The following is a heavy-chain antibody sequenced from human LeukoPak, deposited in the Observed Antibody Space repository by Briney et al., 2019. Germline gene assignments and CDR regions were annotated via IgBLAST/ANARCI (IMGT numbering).Heavy chain of an antibody. CDR1: GGSISSGGYY. V-gene: IGHV4-39*01. D-gene: IGHD1-20*01. CDR2: LYFSGTT. J-gene: IGHJ4*02. Sequence: ASQTLSLTCTVSGGSISSGGYYWNWIRQPPGKGLEWIGSLYFSGTTYYTPSLKSRVSISADSSKNQFSLRLSSVTAADTAVYFCARSIIGIKSADYWGQGTLVTVSS. CDR3: ARSIIGIKSADY.